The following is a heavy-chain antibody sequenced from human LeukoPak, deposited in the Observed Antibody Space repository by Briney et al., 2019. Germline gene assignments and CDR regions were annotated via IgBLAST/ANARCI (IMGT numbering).Heavy chain of an antibody. D-gene: IGHD5-18*01. CDR3: AKDPGHSYWD. CDR2: VYYVGST. V-gene: IGHV4-39*02. CDR1: GGSISSSSYY. J-gene: IGHJ4*02. Sequence: SETLSLTCTVSGGSISSSSYYWGWIRQPPGKGLEWIGSVYYVGSTYHNPSLKSRVTMSLDTSKNHLSLKLSSVTAADTAMYYCAKDPGHSYWDWGQGTLVTVSS.